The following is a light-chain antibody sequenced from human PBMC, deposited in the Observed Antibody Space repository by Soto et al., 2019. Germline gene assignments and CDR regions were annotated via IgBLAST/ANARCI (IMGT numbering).Light chain of an antibody. J-gene: IGKJ1*01. CDR3: QQNYSIPRT. CDR1: QTISNS. Sequence: DLQITPSPSSPSRSVGARVTITCPASQTISNSLIWYQQKPGKAPKFLIYAASTLESWVPSRFSGSGSGTDFTLTISSLQPEDFATYYCQQNYSIPRTVGQGTKVDIK. V-gene: IGKV1-39*01. CDR2: AAS.